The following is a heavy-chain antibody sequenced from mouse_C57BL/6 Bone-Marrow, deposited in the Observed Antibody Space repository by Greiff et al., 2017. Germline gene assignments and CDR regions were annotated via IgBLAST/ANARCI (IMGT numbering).Heavy chain of an antibody. D-gene: IGHD1-1*01. CDR3: AVYHCGISYGDY. Sequence: QVQLQQPGAELVKPGASVKLSCKASGYTFTSYWMQWVKQRPGQGLEWIGEIDPSDSYTNYNQKFKGKATLTVDPSSSTAYLQLSSLTSADSAVYYCAVYHCGISYGDYWGPGTTLTASS. V-gene: IGHV1-50*01. J-gene: IGHJ2*01. CDR1: GYTFTSYW. CDR2: IDPSDSYT.